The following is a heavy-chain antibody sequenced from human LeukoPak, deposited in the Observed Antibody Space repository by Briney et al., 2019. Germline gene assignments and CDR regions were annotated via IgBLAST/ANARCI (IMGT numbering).Heavy chain of an antibody. Sequence: GGSLRLSCAASGFTFSDYYMSWIRQAPGKGLEWVSYISSSSSYTNYADSVKGRFTISRDNAKNSLYLQMNSLRAEDTAVYYCARDFGSCFGELFSPADHWGQGTPVTVSS. CDR2: ISSSSSYT. CDR1: GFTFSDYY. CDR3: ARDFGSCFGELFSPADH. V-gene: IGHV3-11*06. J-gene: IGHJ4*02. D-gene: IGHD3-10*01.